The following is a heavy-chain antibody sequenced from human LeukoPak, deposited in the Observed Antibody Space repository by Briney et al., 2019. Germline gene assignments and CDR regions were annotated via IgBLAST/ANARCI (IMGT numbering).Heavy chain of an antibody. J-gene: IGHJ4*02. CDR3: ARDRFLHYDILTGYLDY. V-gene: IGHV3-21*01. CDR1: GFTFSSYN. CDR2: ISSSSSYI. Sequence: GGSLRLSCTVSGFTFSSYNMNWVRQAPGKGLEWVSIISSSSSYIYYADSVKGRFTISRGNAKNSLYLQMNSLRAEDTAVYYCARDRFLHYDILTGYLDYWGQGTLVTVSS. D-gene: IGHD3-9*01.